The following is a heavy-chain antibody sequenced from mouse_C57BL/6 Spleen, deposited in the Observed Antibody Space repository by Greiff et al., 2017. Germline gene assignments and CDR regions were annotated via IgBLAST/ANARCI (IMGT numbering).Heavy chain of an antibody. CDR1: GYTFTSYT. CDR2: INPSSGYT. Sequence: HVQLQQSGAELARPGASVKMSCKASGYTFTSYTMHWVKQRPGQGLEWIGYINPSSGYTKYNQKFKDKATLTADKSSSTAYMQLSSLTSEDSAVYYCARLLDGYSDGDYWGQGTTLTVSS. V-gene: IGHV1-4*01. J-gene: IGHJ2*01. CDR3: ARLLDGYSDGDY. D-gene: IGHD2-3*01.